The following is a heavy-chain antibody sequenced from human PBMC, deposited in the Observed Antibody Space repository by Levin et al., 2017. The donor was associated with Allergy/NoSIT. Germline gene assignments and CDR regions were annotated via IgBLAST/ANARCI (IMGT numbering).Heavy chain of an antibody. D-gene: IGHD1-1*01. J-gene: IGHJ3*02. CDR1: GFTFSSYA. CDR3: AKQASSNWRSAFDI. Sequence: GGSLRLSCAASGFTFSSYAMTWVRQAPGKGLEWVSGISGSGGSTYHADSVKGRFTISRDNAKNTLYLLMNSLRAEDTAVYSCAKQASSNWRSAFDIWGQGTLVTVSS. V-gene: IGHV3-23*01. CDR2: ISGSGGST.